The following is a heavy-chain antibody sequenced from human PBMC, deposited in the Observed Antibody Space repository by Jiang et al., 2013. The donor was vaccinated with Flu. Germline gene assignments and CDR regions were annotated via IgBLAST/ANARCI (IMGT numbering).Heavy chain of an antibody. D-gene: IGHD3-9*01. J-gene: IGHJ5*02. V-gene: IGHV1-18*01. Sequence: KRPGASVKVSCKASGYTFTHYGISWVRQAPGQGLEWMGWISGYNGKTNYAQKVQGRVSMTTDTSTSTAYMEVRSLRSDDTAVFYCARDRPDYDILTGNYRDWFDPWGQGTLVTVSS. CDR3: ARDRPDYDILTGNYRDWFDP. CDR1: GYTFTHYG. CDR2: ISGYNGKT.